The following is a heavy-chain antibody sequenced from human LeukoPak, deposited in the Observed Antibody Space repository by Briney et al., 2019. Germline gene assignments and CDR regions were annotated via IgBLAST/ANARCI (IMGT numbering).Heavy chain of an antibody. Sequence: ASVKVSCKSSGYTFTSYYMHWVRPAPGQGLEWMGIINPSGGSTSYAQKFQGRVTMTRDTSTSTVYMELSSLRSEDTAVYYCASAFRHYYDSSGYYDYWGQGTLVTVSS. CDR1: GYTFTSYY. CDR3: ASAFRHYYDSSGYYDY. V-gene: IGHV1-46*01. CDR2: INPSGGST. J-gene: IGHJ4*02. D-gene: IGHD3-22*01.